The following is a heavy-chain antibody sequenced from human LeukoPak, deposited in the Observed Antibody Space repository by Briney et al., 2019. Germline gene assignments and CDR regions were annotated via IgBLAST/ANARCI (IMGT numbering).Heavy chain of an antibody. Sequence: TSETLSLTCTVSGGSISSGDYYWSWIRQPPGKGLEWIGYIYYSGSTYYNPSLKSRVTISVDTSKNQFSLKLSSVTAADTAVYHCARVHYSGSYYFDYWGQGTLVTVSS. CDR2: IYYSGST. V-gene: IGHV4-30-4*01. J-gene: IGHJ4*02. CDR3: ARVHYSGSYYFDY. D-gene: IGHD1-26*01. CDR1: GGSISSGDYY.